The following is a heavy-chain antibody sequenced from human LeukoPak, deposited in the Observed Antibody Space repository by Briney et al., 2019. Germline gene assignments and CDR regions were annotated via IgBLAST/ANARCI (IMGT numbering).Heavy chain of an antibody. CDR1: GDSFTSYW. Sequence: GESLKISCKDSGDSFTSYWIGWVRQMPGKGLEWMGIIYPGNSDTRYSPSFQGQVTISADKSISTAYLQWRSLKASDTAMYYCARRGSGYGMDVWGQGTTVTVSS. J-gene: IGHJ6*02. V-gene: IGHV5-51*01. CDR2: IYPGNSDT. D-gene: IGHD2-15*01. CDR3: ARRGSGYGMDV.